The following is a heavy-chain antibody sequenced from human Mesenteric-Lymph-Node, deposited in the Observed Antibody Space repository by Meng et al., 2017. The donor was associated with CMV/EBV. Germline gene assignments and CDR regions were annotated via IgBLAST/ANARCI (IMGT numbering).Heavy chain of an antibody. Sequence: QLQLQESGPGRVKPSETLSLTGTVPGGSISSSSYYWGWIRQPPGKGLEWIGSIYYSGSTYYNPSLKSRVTISVDTSKNQFSLKLSSVTAADTAVYYCARPHYYGSGSSPWFDPWGQGTLVTVSS. D-gene: IGHD3-10*01. V-gene: IGHV4-39*01. CDR2: IYYSGST. J-gene: IGHJ5*02. CDR1: GGSISSSSYY. CDR3: ARPHYYGSGSSPWFDP.